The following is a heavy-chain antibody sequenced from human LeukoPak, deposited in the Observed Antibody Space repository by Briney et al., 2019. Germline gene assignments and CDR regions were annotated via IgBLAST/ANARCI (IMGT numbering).Heavy chain of an antibody. V-gene: IGHV3-7*01. J-gene: IGHJ4*02. Sequence: PGGSLRLSCAASGFTFSTFWMSWVRQAPGKGLEWVANIKQDGSEKYYVDSVKGRFTISRDNAKNSLYLQMNSLRAEDTAVYYCARDRDSYGSNFDYWGQGTLVTVSS. CDR3: ARDRDSYGSNFDY. D-gene: IGHD5-18*01. CDR2: IKQDGSEK. CDR1: GFTFSTFW.